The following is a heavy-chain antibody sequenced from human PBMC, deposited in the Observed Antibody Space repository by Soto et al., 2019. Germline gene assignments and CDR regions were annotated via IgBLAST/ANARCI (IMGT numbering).Heavy chain of an antibody. V-gene: IGHV3-74*01. D-gene: IGHD2-21*01. CDR3: AATVATRPN. Sequence: EVQLVESGGGLVQPGGSLRLSFAASGFTFSSNWMHWVRQAPGKGPVWVSRIKSDGSITNYADAVKGRFTISRDNAKNTLYLQMDSLRTEDTAVYYCAATVATRPNWGQGTLGTVSS. CDR1: GFTFSSNW. J-gene: IGHJ4*02. CDR2: IKSDGSIT.